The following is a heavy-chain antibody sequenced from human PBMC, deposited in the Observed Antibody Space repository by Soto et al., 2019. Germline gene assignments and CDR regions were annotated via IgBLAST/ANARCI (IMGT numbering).Heavy chain of an antibody. CDR3: ARVGGSRTTGFDY. Sequence: SETLFLTCAVSGGSICSYYWTWIRQPPGKGLEWIGYIYYSGSTNYHPSLNSRVTISVDTSKNQFSLKLSSVTAADTAVYYCARVGGSRTTGFDYWGQGTLVTVSS. CDR2: IYYSGST. V-gene: IGHV4-59*01. D-gene: IGHD1-1*01. J-gene: IGHJ4*02. CDR1: GGSICSYY.